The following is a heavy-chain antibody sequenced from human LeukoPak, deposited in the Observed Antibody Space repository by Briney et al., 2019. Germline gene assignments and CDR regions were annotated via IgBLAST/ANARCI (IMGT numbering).Heavy chain of an antibody. CDR2: INHSGST. Sequence: SGTLSLTCAVYGGSFSGYYWSWIRQPPGKGLEWIGEINHSGSTNYNPSLKSRVTISVDTSKNQFSLKLSSVTAADTAVYYCARHPPRRYCSSTSCSYFDYWGQGTLVTVSS. D-gene: IGHD2-2*01. J-gene: IGHJ4*02. CDR3: ARHPPRRYCSSTSCSYFDY. CDR1: GGSFSGYY. V-gene: IGHV4-34*01.